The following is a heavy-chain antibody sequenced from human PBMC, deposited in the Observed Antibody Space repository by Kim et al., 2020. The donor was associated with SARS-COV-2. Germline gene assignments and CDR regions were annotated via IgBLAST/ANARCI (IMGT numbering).Heavy chain of an antibody. Sequence: GGSLRLSCAASGFTFSTYAMHWVRQAPGKGLEWVALISYDGSSKYYADSVKGRFTISRDNSKNTLFLQMNNLRAEDTAVYYCASPFSGSYYSHFDYWGQGTLVTVSS. J-gene: IGHJ4*02. CDR2: ISYDGSSK. D-gene: IGHD3-10*01. CDR3: ASPFSGSYYSHFDY. CDR1: GFTFSTYA. V-gene: IGHV3-30*14.